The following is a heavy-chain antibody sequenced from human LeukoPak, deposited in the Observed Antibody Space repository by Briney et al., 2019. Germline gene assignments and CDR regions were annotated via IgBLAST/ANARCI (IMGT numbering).Heavy chain of an antibody. CDR1: GFTFSSYW. D-gene: IGHD6-6*01. V-gene: IGHV3-7*05. J-gene: IGHJ6*02. CDR3: ARDPYSSTWSYGMDV. Sequence: PGGSLRLSCAASGFTFSSYWMSWVRQAPGRGLEGVANIKQDGSEEVYVRSVKGRFNISRDNAKNSLFLQMNTLRAEDTGVYYCARDPYSSTWSYGMDVWGQGTTVTVSS. CDR2: IKQDGSEE.